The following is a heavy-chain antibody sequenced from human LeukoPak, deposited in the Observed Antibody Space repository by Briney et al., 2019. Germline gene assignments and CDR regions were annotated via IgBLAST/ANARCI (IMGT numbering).Heavy chain of an antibody. CDR1: GFTFSSYA. J-gene: IGHJ4*02. D-gene: IGHD5-18*01. Sequence: GGSLRLSCAASGFTFSSYAMSWVRQAPGKGLEWVSAISGSGGSTYYADSVKGRFTISRDNSKNTLYLQMNSLRAEDTAVYYCARDGGYSYGYDYWGQGTLVTVSS. CDR3: ARDGGYSYGYDY. CDR2: ISGSGGST. V-gene: IGHV3-23*01.